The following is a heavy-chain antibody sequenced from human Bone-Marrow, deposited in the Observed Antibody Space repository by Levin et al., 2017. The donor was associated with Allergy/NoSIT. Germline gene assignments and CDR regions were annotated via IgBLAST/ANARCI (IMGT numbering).Heavy chain of an antibody. CDR1: GFTFNNAW. J-gene: IGHJ4*02. CDR2: IKSKTDGGTT. Sequence: GGSLRLSCAASGFTFNNAWMSWVRQAPGKGLEWVGRIKSKTDGGTTDCAAPVKGRFTISRDDSKNTLYLQMNSLKTEDTAVYYCTTDRVWHSGYDYWGYFDFWGQGTLVTVSS. CDR3: TTDRVWHSGYDYWGYFDF. V-gene: IGHV3-15*01. D-gene: IGHD5-12*01.